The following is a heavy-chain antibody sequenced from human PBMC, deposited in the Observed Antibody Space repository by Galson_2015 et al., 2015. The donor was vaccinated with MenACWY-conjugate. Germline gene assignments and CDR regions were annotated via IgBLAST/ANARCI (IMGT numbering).Heavy chain of an antibody. V-gene: IGHV3-74*01. CDR2: INSDGTGT. Sequence: SLRLSCAASGFTVSRYWMHWVRQAPGKGLVWVSDINSDGTGTNYADSVKGRLTISRDNAKNTVYLQMNSLRAEDTAVYFCARGDSGSYRLGYWGQGTLATVSS. J-gene: IGHJ4*02. D-gene: IGHD1-26*01. CDR3: ARGDSGSYRLGY. CDR1: GFTVSRYW.